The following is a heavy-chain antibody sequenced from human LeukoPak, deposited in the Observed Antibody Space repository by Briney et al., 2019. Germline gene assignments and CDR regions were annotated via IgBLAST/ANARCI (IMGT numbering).Heavy chain of an antibody. V-gene: IGHV1-46*01. CDR2: INPSGGST. D-gene: IGHD4-17*01. CDR3: ASNDYGDYGGVGPLDY. Sequence: VASVKVSCKASGYTFTSYYMHWVRQAPGQGLEWMGIINPSGGSTSYAQKFQGRVTMTRDMSTSTVCMELSSLRSEDTAVYYCASNDYGDYGGVGPLDYWGQGTLVTVSS. J-gene: IGHJ4*02. CDR1: GYTFTSYY.